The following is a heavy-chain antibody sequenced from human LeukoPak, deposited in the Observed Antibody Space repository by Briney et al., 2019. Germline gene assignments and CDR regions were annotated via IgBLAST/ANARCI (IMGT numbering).Heavy chain of an antibody. J-gene: IGHJ6*03. CDR1: GFTFSSYW. D-gene: IGHD4-11*01. CDR2: IRQDGSEK. Sequence: GGSLRLSCAASGFTFSSYWMSWVRQAPGKGLEWVANIRQDGSEKNYVDSVKGRFTISRDNAKNSLYLQMNSLRAEDTAVYYCARRRVTTGFYYYYMDVWGKGTTVTVSS. CDR3: ARRRVTTGFYYYYMDV. V-gene: IGHV3-7*01.